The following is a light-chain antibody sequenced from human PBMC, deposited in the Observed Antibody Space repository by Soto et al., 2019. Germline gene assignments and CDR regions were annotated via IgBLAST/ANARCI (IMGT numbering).Light chain of an antibody. CDR2: EVS. CDR1: SSDVGGYNY. V-gene: IGLV2-8*01. CDR3: CSYAGSYV. Sequence: QSALTQPPSASGSPGQSVTISCTGTSSDVGGYNYVSWYQQHPDKAPKLVIFEVSERPSGVPDRFSGSKSGNTASLTVSGLQAEDEADYYCCSYAGSYVFGTGTKLTVL. J-gene: IGLJ1*01.